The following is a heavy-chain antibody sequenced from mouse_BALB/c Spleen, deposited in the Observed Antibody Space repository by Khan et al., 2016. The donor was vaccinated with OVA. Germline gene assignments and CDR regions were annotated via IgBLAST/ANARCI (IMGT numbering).Heavy chain of an antibody. CDR1: GFSLNTYG. CDR2: IRSGGST. J-gene: IGHJ3*01. V-gene: IGHV2-2*01. Sequence: QVQLKQSGPGLVQPSHSLSITCTVSGFSLNTYGIHWIRQSQGKGLAWLGVIRSGGSTDYNGAFITILNITKDNSKSQVFFKMNSLQTADTAISYCARKSYMYDFTYWGQGTLVTVSA. CDR3: ARKSYMYDFTY. D-gene: IGHD2-14*01.